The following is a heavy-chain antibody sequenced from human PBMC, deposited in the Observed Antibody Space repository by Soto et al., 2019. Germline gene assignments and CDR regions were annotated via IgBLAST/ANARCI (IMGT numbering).Heavy chain of an antibody. Sequence: SETMSLTCTVSGSSISSTTYYWGWIRLPPGKRLEWIGNVYYGGSTYYNPSLMSRVTIAVDTSKNQFSLILRSVTAADTAVYYCGVRTDGSRYYYGTDVWGQGTTVTVSS. CDR1: GSSISSTTYY. D-gene: IGHD3-10*01. J-gene: IGHJ6*02. V-gene: IGHV4-39*01. CDR3: GVRTDGSRYYYGTDV. CDR2: VYYGGST.